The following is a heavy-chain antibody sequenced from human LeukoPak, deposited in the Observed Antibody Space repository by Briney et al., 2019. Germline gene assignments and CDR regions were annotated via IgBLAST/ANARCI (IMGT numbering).Heavy chain of an antibody. V-gene: IGHV1-24*01. CDR2: FDPEDGET. Sequence: ASVKVSCTVSGYTLTELSMHWVRQAPGKGLEWMGGFDPEDGETIYAQKFQGRVTMTEDTSTDTAYMELSSLRSEDTAVYYCATSVYSWDRHDYWGQGTLVTVSS. D-gene: IGHD4-11*01. CDR1: GYTLTELS. CDR3: ATSVYSWDRHDY. J-gene: IGHJ4*02.